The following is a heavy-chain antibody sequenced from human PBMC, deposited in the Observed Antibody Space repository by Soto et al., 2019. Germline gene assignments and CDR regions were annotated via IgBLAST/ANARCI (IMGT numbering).Heavy chain of an antibody. D-gene: IGHD3-10*01. Sequence: QVQLVESGGGVVLPGRSLRLSCAASGFTFSSYAMHWVRQAPGKGLEWVAVISYDGSNKYYADSVKGRFTISRDNSKNTLYLQMNSLRAEDTAVYYCARDTYYGSGSYYNLNWFDPWGQGTLVTVSS. CDR3: ARDTYYGSGSYYNLNWFDP. CDR2: ISYDGSNK. V-gene: IGHV3-30-3*01. J-gene: IGHJ5*02. CDR1: GFTFSSYA.